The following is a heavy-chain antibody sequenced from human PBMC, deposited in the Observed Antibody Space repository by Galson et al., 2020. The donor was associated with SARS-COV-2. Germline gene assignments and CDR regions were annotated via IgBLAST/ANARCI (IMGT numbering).Heavy chain of an antibody. CDR3: ASQGLWFGELWD. D-gene: IGHD3-10*01. V-gene: IGHV3-53*01. CDR1: GFTVSSNY. J-gene: IGHJ4*02. Sequence: GESLKISCAASGFTVSSNYMSWVRQAPGKGLEWVSVIYSGGSTYYADSVKGRFTISRDNSKNTPYLQMNSLRAEDTAVYYCASQGLWFGELWDWGQGTLVTVSS. CDR2: IYSGGST.